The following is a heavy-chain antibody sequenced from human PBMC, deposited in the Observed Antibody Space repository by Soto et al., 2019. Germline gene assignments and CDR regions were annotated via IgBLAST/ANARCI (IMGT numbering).Heavy chain of an antibody. J-gene: IGHJ6*02. CDR1: GGSISSYY. V-gene: IGHV4-59*01. CDR3: ARDQGPPNWNYEKAPGDYYYGMDV. CDR2: IYYSGST. Sequence: SETLSLTCTVSGGSISSYYWSWIRQPPGKGLEWIGYIYYSGSTNYNPSLKSRVTISVDTPKNQFSLKLSSVTAADTAVYYCARDQGPPNWNYEKAPGDYYYGMDVWGQGTTVTVSS. D-gene: IGHD1-7*01.